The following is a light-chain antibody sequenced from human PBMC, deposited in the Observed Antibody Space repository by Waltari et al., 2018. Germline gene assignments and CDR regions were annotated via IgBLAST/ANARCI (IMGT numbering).Light chain of an antibody. CDR1: QNISTY. CDR3: QQRTKWVT. V-gene: IGKV1-8*01. CDR2: TTS. J-gene: IGKJ4*01. Sequence: AIRITQSPSSLSASTADRVTITCRASQNISTYLAWYQQRPGQAPKLLIYTTSTLQSGVPSRFSGSGSGTDFTLTISSLEPEDFAVYYCQQRTKWVTFGGGTTLDIK.